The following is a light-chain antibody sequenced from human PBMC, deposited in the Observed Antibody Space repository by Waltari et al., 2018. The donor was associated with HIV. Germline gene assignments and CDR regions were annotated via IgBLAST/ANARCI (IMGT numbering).Light chain of an antibody. CDR1: SSNIENDN. Sequence: QSFLTQPPSASGTPGQTVTISCSGSSSNIENDNVNWYQQLPGMTPKLLIYKNFLRPSGVPVRFAASKSGTSASLTISGLRSADEADYYCVGWDSSLSAYVFGAGTKVAVL. CDR2: KNF. CDR3: VGWDSSLSAYV. J-gene: IGLJ1*01. V-gene: IGLV1-47*01.